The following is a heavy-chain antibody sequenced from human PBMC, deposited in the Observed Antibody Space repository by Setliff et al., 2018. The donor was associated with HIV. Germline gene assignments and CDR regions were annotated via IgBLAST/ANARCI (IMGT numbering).Heavy chain of an antibody. J-gene: IGHJ1*01. CDR3: ARHHNTMVRGVAYFQH. CDR2: IYYSGST. D-gene: IGHD3-10*01. V-gene: IGHV4-59*08. CDR1: GGSISNYY. Sequence: SETLSLTCTVSGGSISNYYWSWIRQPPGKGLEWIGYIYYSGSTNYNPSLKSRVTITVDTSKKQFSLKLSSVIAADTAVYYCARHHNTMVRGVAYFQHWGQGTLVTVSS.